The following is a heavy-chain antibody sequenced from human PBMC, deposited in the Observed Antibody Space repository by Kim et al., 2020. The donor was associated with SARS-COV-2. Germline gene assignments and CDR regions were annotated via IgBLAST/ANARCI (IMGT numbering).Heavy chain of an antibody. V-gene: IGHV1-69*06. CDR3: ARDPQVSYKGQGTFDT. Sequence: SVKVSCKTSGGSFSDHAINWVRQAPGHGLEWMGGIIPIYGTANYAQKFQGRLTITADTSTSTIYMEVSSLTSEDTAVYYCARDPQVSYKGQGTFDTWGQGTMVTVSS. D-gene: IGHD1-1*01. CDR1: GGSFSDHA. J-gene: IGHJ3*02. CDR2: IIPIYGTA.